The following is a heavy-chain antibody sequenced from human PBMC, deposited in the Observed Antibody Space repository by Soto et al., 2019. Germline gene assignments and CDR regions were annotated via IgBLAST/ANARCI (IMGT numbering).Heavy chain of an antibody. CDR3: ARSHDYDYVWGRCRRVYGMDV. CDR2: IYYSGST. J-gene: IGHJ6*02. D-gene: IGHD3-16*02. Sequence: PSETLSLTCTVSGGSISSSSYYWGWIRQPPGKGLEWIGSIYYSGSTYYNPSLKSRVTISVDTSKNQFSLKLSSVTAADTAVYYCARSHDYDYVWGRCRRVYGMDVWGQGTTVTVSS. CDR1: GGSISSSSYY. V-gene: IGHV4-39*01.